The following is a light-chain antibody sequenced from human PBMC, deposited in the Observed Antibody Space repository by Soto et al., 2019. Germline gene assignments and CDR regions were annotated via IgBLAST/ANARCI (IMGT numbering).Light chain of an antibody. V-gene: IGKV1-39*01. J-gene: IGKJ1*01. CDR1: QPSGNS. CDR3: QQGYNTFWT. CDR2: PSS. Sequence: DIPMTQSPSSLSASVGDRVTITCRASQPSGNSLHWYQQKPGKAPKVLISPSSRLHTGVPPKFSGSGSGTQFTLAISSLKPEDSATYYCQQGYNTFWTVGPGTRVELK.